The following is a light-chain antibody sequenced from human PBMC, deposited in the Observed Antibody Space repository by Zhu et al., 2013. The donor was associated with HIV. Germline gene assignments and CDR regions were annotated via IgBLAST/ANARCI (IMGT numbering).Light chain of an antibody. Sequence: IVLTQSPGSLSLSLGERATLSCRASQSVDTNLAWYQQKPGQAPRLLIHGVSTRATGIPDRFSGSGSGTDFTLTISRLEPEDFAVYFCQQYGDAPYTFGQGTKLEIK. CDR2: GVS. J-gene: IGKJ2*01. CDR1: QSVDTN. V-gene: IGKV3-20*01. CDR3: QQYGDAPYT.